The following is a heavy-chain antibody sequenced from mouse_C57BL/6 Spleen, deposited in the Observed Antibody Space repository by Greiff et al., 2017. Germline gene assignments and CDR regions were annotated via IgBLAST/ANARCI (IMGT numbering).Heavy chain of an antibody. CDR3: ARRDGNYGGYYFDY. CDR1: GFTFSDYY. D-gene: IGHD2-1*01. V-gene: IGHV5-16*01. CDR2: INYDGSST. J-gene: IGHJ2*01. Sequence: EVKVVESEGGLVQPGSSMKLSCTASGFTFSDYYMAWVRQVPEKGLEWVANINYDGSSTYYLDSLKSRFIISRDNAKNILYLQMSSLKSEDTATYYCARRDGNYGGYYFDYWGQGTTLTVSS.